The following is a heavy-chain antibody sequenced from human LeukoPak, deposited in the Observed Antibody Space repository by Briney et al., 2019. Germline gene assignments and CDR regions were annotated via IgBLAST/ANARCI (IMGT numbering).Heavy chain of an antibody. Sequence: GGSLRLSCAASGFTFSSYGMHWVRQAPGKGLEWVAVIWYDGSNKYYADSVKGRFTISRDNSKNTLNLQMNSLRAEDTAVYYCAKYDSSVYYYVQLDYWGQGTLVTVSS. D-gene: IGHD3-22*01. CDR1: GFTFSSYG. V-gene: IGHV3-33*06. CDR3: AKYDSSVYYYVQLDY. CDR2: IWYDGSNK. J-gene: IGHJ4*01.